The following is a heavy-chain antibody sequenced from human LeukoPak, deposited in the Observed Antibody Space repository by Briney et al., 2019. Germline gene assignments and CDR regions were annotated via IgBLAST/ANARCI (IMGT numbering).Heavy chain of an antibody. CDR1: GFTFSNFG. Sequence: GGSLRLSCAASGFTFSNFGMNWVRQAPGKGLEWVSSISTTSYYIKYADSVKGRFNISRDNAKNSLSLQMNSLRAEDTAVYYCAREAGYYDPRYDYWGQGTLVTVSS. J-gene: IGHJ4*02. CDR2: ISTTSYYI. CDR3: AREAGYYDPRYDY. D-gene: IGHD3-3*01. V-gene: IGHV3-21*06.